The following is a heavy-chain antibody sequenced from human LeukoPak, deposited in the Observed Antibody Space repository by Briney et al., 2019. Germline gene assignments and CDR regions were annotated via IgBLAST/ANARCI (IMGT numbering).Heavy chain of an antibody. CDR1: GGSISSGSYY. D-gene: IGHD2-15*01. CDR2: IYTSGST. V-gene: IGHV4-61*02. CDR3: ARVKISGKRYCSGGSCKVGFAY. J-gene: IGHJ4*02. Sequence: SQTLSLTCTVSGGSISSGSYYWSWIRQPAGKGLEWIGRIYTSGSTNYNPSLKSRVTISVDTSKNQFSLKLSSVTAADTAVYYCARVKISGKRYCSGGSCKVGFAYWGQGTLVTVSS.